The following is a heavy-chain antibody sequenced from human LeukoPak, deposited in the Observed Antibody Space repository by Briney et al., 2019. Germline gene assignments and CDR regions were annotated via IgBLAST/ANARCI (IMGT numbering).Heavy chain of an antibody. D-gene: IGHD3-16*01. Sequence: GKSLRLSCAVSGFTFSSFPFHWVRQAPGKGLEWVAAISTDGSYKYHGDSVKGRFTISRDNPMNTLYLEMNGLRPDDTAVYYCARSLIPGRWYFDLWGRGTLVTVSS. V-gene: IGHV3-30*04. CDR2: ISTDGSYK. CDR1: GFTFSSFP. CDR3: ARSLIPGRWYFDL. J-gene: IGHJ2*01.